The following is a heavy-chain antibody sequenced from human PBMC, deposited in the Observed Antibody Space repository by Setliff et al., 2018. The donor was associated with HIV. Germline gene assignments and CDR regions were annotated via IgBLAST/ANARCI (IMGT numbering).Heavy chain of an antibody. CDR2: IIPIFGTA. Sequence: ASVKVSCKASGDTFNNCAVTWVRQAPGQGLEWMGGIIPIFGTANYAQKFQGRVTITTDESTSTAYMELSSLRSEDTAVYYCARSSDYRSPDAFDIWGQGTMVTVSS. J-gene: IGHJ3*02. CDR1: GDTFNNCA. CDR3: ARSSDYRSPDAFDI. V-gene: IGHV1-69*05. D-gene: IGHD4-17*01.